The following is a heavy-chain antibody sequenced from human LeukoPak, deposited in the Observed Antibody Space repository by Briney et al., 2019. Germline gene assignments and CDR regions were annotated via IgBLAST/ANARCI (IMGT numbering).Heavy chain of an antibody. CDR1: GYTFTGYG. J-gene: IGHJ6*03. D-gene: IGHD3-3*01. V-gene: IGHV1-18*01. Sequence: GASVKVSCKASGYTFTGYGISWVRQAPGQGLEWMGWISAYNGNTNYAQKLQGRVTMTTDTSTSTAYMELRSLRSDDTAVYYCARVGRDLYDFWSGYYVRYYYYYMDVWGKGTTVTVSS. CDR2: ISAYNGNT. CDR3: ARVGRDLYDFWSGYYVRYYYYYMDV.